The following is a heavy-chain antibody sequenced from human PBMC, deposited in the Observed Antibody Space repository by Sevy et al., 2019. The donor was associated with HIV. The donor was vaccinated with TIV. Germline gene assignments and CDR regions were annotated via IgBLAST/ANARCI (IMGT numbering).Heavy chain of an antibody. CDR1: GFTFTSYG. Sequence: GGSLRLSCAASGFTFTSYGMHWVRQAPGKGLEWVAVISYDGSNKYYADSVKGRFTISRDNSKNTLYLQMNSLRAEDTAVYYCAKVGRGRYYDSSGYLSVLDYWGQGTLVTVSS. CDR2: ISYDGSNK. D-gene: IGHD3-22*01. J-gene: IGHJ4*02. CDR3: AKVGRGRYYDSSGYLSVLDY. V-gene: IGHV3-30*18.